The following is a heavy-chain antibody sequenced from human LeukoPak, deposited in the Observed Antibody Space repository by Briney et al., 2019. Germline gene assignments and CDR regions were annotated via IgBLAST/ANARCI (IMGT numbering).Heavy chain of an antibody. V-gene: IGHV3-23*01. CDR2: ISGSGGST. CDR1: GFTFSSYA. Sequence: PGGSLRLSCAASGFTFSSYAMSWVRQAPGKGLEWVSAISGSGGSTYYADSVKSRFTISRDNSKNTLYLQMNSLRSEDTTVYYCAKDLELRYFDWLFVAFDYWGQGTLVTVSS. D-gene: IGHD3-9*01. J-gene: IGHJ4*02. CDR3: AKDLELRYFDWLFVAFDY.